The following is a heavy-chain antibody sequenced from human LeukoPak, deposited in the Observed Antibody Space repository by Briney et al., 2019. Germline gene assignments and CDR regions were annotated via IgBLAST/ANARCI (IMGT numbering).Heavy chain of an antibody. V-gene: IGHV4-4*02. CDR3: ARSGGWAAGTFYFDY. D-gene: IGHD6-13*01. CDR2: IYHSGST. J-gene: IGHJ4*02. CDR1: GGSISSSNW. Sequence: SETLSLTCAVSGGSISSSNWWSWVRQPPGKGLEWIGEIYHSGSTNYNPSLKSRVTISVDKSKNQFSLKLSSVTAADTAVYYCARSGGWAAGTFYFDYWGQGTLVTVSS.